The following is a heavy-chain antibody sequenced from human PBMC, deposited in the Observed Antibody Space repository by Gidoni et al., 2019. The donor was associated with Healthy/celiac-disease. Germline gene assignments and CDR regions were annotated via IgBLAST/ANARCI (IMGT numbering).Heavy chain of an antibody. J-gene: IGHJ4*02. CDR2: INHSGST. Sequence: QVQLQQWGAGLLKPSETLSLTCAVYGGSFSGYYWSWIRQPPGKGLELIGEINHSGSTNYNPSLKSRVTISVDTSKNQFSLKLSSVTAADTAVYYCARGNGYSYGYLIFDYWGQGTLVTVSS. CDR3: ARGNGYSYGYLIFDY. V-gene: IGHV4-34*01. D-gene: IGHD5-18*01. CDR1: GGSFSGYY.